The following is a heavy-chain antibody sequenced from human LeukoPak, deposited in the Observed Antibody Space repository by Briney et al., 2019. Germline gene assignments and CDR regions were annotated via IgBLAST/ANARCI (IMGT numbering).Heavy chain of an antibody. CDR2: IIPIFGTA. Sequence: SVKVSCKAPGGTFSSYAISWVRQAPGQGLEWMGGIIPIFGTANYAQKFQGRVTITTDESTSTAYMELSSLRSEDTAVYYCARNYYGSGRQISPLDYWGQGTLVTVSS. J-gene: IGHJ4*02. CDR1: GGTFSSYA. CDR3: ARNYYGSGRQISPLDY. V-gene: IGHV1-69*05. D-gene: IGHD3-10*01.